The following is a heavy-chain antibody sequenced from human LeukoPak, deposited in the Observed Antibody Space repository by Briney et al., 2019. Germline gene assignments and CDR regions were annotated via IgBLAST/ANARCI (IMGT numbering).Heavy chain of an antibody. CDR3: ARGGYCSGGSCLTDAFDI. CDR1: GGSFSGYN. D-gene: IGHD2-15*01. V-gene: IGHV4-34*01. CDR2: INHSGST. J-gene: IGHJ3*02. Sequence: SETLSLTCAVYGGSFSGYNCSWIRQPPGKGLEWTGKINHSGSTHYNPSLTSRVTISVDTSKNQFSLKLTSVTAADTAVYYCARGGYCSGGSCLTDAFDIWGHGTVVTVSS.